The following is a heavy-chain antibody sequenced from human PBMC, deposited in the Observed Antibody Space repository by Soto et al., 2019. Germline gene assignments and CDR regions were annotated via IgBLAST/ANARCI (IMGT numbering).Heavy chain of an antibody. CDR2: IYPDASDT. CDR3: ARQDCTRHSCYKGSRYLFDY. CDR1: GYSFTTYW. V-gene: IGHV5-51*01. Sequence: PGESLKISCKGSGYSFTTYWIAWVRQMPGKGLEWMGIIYPDASDTRYSPSFQGQVTISVDRSISTAYLQWSSLKASDTAIYYCARQDCTRHSCYKGSRYLFDYWGLGTLVTVSS. D-gene: IGHD2-2*02. J-gene: IGHJ4*02.